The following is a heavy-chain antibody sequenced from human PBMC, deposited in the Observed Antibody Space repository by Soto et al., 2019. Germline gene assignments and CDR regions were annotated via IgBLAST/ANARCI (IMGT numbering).Heavy chain of an antibody. V-gene: IGHV4-59*01. CDR1: GGSISSYY. D-gene: IGHD4-4*01. Sequence: PSETLSLTCTVSGGSISSYYWSWIRQPPGKGLEWIGYIYYSGSTNYNPSLKSRVTISVDTSKNQFSLKLSSVTAADTAIYYCATHYSTILDYWGQGALVTVSS. CDR2: IYYSGST. CDR3: ATHYSTILDY. J-gene: IGHJ4*02.